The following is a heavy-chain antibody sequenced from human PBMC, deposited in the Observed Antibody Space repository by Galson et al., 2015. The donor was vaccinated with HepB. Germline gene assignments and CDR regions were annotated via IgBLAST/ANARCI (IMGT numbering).Heavy chain of an antibody. J-gene: IGHJ4*02. CDR3: AREGIADRPGGVDY. D-gene: IGHD6-6*01. V-gene: IGHV5-51*03. Sequence: QSGAEVKKPGESLKISCTGSGSSFSNYWIGWVRQMPGKGLEWMGIIYPDDSDTNYSPSFQGQVTLSVDKSINTAYLQWSSLKASDTAIYYCAREGIADRPGGVDYWGQGTLVTVSS. CDR1: GSSFSNYW. CDR2: IYPDDSDT.